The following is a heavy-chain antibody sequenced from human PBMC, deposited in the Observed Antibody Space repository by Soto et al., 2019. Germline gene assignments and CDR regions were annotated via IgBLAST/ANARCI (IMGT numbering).Heavy chain of an antibody. Sequence: ASVTVSCSASGCTFTGCYMHWVRQAPGQGLEWMGWINPNSGGTNYAQKFQGWVTMTRDTSISTAYMELSRLRSDDTAVYYCARVSRITIFTRHFDYWGQGTLVTVSS. D-gene: IGHD3-3*01. CDR2: INPNSGGT. J-gene: IGHJ4*02. CDR3: ARVSRITIFTRHFDY. V-gene: IGHV1-2*04. CDR1: GCTFTGCY.